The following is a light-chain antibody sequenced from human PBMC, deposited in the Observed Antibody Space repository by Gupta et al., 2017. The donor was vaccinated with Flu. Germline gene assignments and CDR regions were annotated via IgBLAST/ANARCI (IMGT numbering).Light chain of an antibody. Sequence: MTQYPLPVPITLGRAAAISCRSSQSLVYSDGNTYLNWFQQRPGQSTMRLIYKVSNWDSGVPDRFSGSGSGPDFTLKISRVEAEDVGVYYCMQGTHWPYSFGQGTKLEIK. CDR2: KVS. J-gene: IGKJ2*03. CDR1: QSLVYSDGNTY. CDR3: MQGTHWPYS. V-gene: IGKV2D-30*01.